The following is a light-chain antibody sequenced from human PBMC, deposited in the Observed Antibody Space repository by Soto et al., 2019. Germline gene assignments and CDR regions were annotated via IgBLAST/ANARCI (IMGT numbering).Light chain of an antibody. J-gene: IGLJ1*01. V-gene: IGLV2-14*01. Sequence: QSAPTQPSSVSWSPGQSIPISCTGTSSDVGGYNYVSWYQQHPGKAPKLMIYDVSNRPSGISNRFSGSKSGNTASLTISGLQAEDEADYYCSSYTGSSTYVFGTGTKVTVL. CDR1: SSDVGGYNY. CDR3: SSYTGSSTYV. CDR2: DVS.